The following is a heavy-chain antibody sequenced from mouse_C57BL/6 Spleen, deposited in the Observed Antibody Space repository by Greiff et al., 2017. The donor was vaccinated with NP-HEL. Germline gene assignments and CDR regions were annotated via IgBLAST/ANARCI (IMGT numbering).Heavy chain of an antibody. Sequence: EVQLVEPGGGLVKPGASLKLSCAASGFTFSDYGMHWVRQAPGKGLEWVAYISRGSSTTNYADTVKGRFTLTRDNAKNTLFLQMSSLRSEDAAMYYCARLQSSYFDYWGQGTTLTVSS. V-gene: IGHV5-17*01. J-gene: IGHJ2*01. CDR2: ISRGSSTT. CDR3: ARLQSSYFDY. CDR1: GFTFSDYG.